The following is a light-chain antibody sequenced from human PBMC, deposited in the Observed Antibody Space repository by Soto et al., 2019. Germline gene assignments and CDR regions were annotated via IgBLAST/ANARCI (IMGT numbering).Light chain of an antibody. CDR3: QQFYSCSHT. CDR1: QNINSW. V-gene: IGKV1-5*01. CDR2: HVS. Sequence: DIQMTQSPSTLSASVGDRVTITCRASQNINSWLAWYRQKPVKAANLLVYHVSSVERGAPSRVSGSGSGAEFTLAVNSLQPEDLATYFRQQFYSCSHTFGPGTKVDIK. J-gene: IGKJ1*01.